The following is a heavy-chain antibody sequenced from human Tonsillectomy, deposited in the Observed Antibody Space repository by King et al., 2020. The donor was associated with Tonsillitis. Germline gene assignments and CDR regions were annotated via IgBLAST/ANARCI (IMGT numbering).Heavy chain of an antibody. Sequence: QLVQSGGEVKKPGASVKVSCKASGYPLTTYGISWVRQAPGQGLEWMGWMSAYSGNADYAQRFQGRVTMGTDTSTSTAYMELRSLRSDDTAVYYCAHYHGSGSYYLAFDIWGQGTMVIVS. D-gene: IGHD3-10*01. CDR2: MSAYSGNA. CDR3: AHYHGSGSYYLAFDI. CDR1: GYPLTTYG. J-gene: IGHJ3*02. V-gene: IGHV1-18*01.